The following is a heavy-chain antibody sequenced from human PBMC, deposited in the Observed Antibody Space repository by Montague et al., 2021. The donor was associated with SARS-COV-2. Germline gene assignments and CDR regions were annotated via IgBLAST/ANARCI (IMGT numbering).Heavy chain of an antibody. D-gene: IGHD3-22*01. CDR1: GFTFSNAW. J-gene: IGHJ4*02. V-gene: IGHV3-15*01. CDR3: TTDLRYYYDSSGYYYAYHDY. Sequence: SLRLSCAASGFTFSNAWMSWVRQAPGKGLEWVGRIKSKTDGGTTDYAAPVKGRFTISRDDSNNTLYLQMNSLKTEDTAVYYCTTDLRYYYDSSGYYYAYHDYWGQGTLVTVSS. CDR2: IKSKTDGGTT.